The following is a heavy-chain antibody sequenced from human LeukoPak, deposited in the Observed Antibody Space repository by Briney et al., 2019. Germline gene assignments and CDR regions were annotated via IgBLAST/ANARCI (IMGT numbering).Heavy chain of an antibody. CDR2: IIPIFGTA. V-gene: IGHV1-69*05. J-gene: IGHJ5*02. Sequence: ASVKVSCKASGRTFSSYAISWVRQAPGQGLEWMGGIIPIFGTANYAQKFQGRVTITTDESTSTAYMELSSLRSEDTAVYYCARDNYAGANWFDPWGQGTLVTVSS. CDR3: ARDNYAGANWFDP. CDR1: GRTFSSYA. D-gene: IGHD1-7*01.